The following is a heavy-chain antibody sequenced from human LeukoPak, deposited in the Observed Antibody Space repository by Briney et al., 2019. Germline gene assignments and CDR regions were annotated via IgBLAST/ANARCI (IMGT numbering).Heavy chain of an antibody. V-gene: IGHV4-59*08. CDR3: ARHVGSGWYRVTFDY. Sequence: SETLSLTCTVSGGSISSYYWSWIRQPPGKGLEWIGYIYYSGSTSYNPSLKSRITITVDTSKNQFSLKLSSVTAADTAVYYCARHVGSGWYRVTFDYWGQGTLVTVSS. J-gene: IGHJ4*02. CDR1: GGSISSYY. CDR2: IYYSGST. D-gene: IGHD6-19*01.